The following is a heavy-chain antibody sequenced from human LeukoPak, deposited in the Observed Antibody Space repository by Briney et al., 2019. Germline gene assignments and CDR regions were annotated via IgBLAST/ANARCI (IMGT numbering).Heavy chain of an antibody. D-gene: IGHD2-15*01. CDR2: IRSNGGDT. V-gene: IGHV3-23*01. J-gene: IGHJ5*02. CDR3: AKGGYTTWFDP. CDR1: GFTFREFS. Sequence: GGSLRLSCAASGFTFREFSMSWVRQAPGKGLEWVSNIRSNGGDTYYTDSVKGRFTISRNNSKNTLYLEMNSLRAGDTAVYYCAKGGYTTWFDPWGQGTLVTVSS.